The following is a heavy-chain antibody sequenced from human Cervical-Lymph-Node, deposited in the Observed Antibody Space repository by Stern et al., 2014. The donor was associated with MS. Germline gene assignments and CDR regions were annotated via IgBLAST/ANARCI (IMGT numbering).Heavy chain of an antibody. V-gene: IGHV3-30*03. J-gene: IGHJ6*02. CDR2: MSYDGSSQ. CDR3: ATNRVMVPGKDFFYGLDV. Sequence: VQLEESGGGVVQPGRSLRLSCAASGFNFSSYGMLWFRQAPGKGLEWVALMSYDGSSQYYADSVKGRFTVSRDNSKNTLYLQMSSLRAEDTAVYYCATNRVMVPGKDFFYGLDVWGQGTTVTVSS. CDR1: GFNFSSYG. D-gene: IGHD3-10*01.